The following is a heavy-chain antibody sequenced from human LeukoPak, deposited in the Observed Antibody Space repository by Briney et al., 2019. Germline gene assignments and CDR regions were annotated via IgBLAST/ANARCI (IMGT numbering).Heavy chain of an antibody. Sequence: PSETLSLTCTVSGGSISSYHWSWIRQPPGKGLEWIGYIYSSGSTNYNPSLESRATISVDTSKNQFSLKLSSVTAADTAVYYCARLGYTSNWYKIDYWGQGTLVTVSS. CDR3: ARLGYTSNWYKIDY. D-gene: IGHD6-13*01. CDR2: IYSSGST. J-gene: IGHJ4*02. CDR1: GGSISSYH. V-gene: IGHV4-59*08.